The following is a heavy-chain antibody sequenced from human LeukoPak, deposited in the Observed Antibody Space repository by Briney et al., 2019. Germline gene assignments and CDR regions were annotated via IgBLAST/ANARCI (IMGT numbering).Heavy chain of an antibody. D-gene: IGHD6-13*01. CDR1: GDSVSSNSAA. CDR3: AREDSSSWYRDHKIDY. CDR2: TYYRSKWYN. J-gene: IGHJ4*02. V-gene: IGHV6-1*01. Sequence: SQTLSLTCAISGDSVSSNSAAWNWIRQSPSRGLEWLGRTYYRSKWYNDYAVSVKSRITINPDTSKNQFSLQLNSVTPEDTAVYYCAREDSSSWYRDHKIDYWGQGTLVTVSS.